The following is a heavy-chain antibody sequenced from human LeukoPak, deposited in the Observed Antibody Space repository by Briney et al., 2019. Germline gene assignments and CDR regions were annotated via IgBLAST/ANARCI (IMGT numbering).Heavy chain of an antibody. V-gene: IGHV4-61*01. CDR1: GGFVSSGSYY. J-gene: IGHJ4*02. D-gene: IGHD6-19*01. CDR3: AREAVAGTRYFDY. Sequence: SETLSLTCTVSGGFVSSGSYYWIWIRQPPGKGLEWIGYIYYSGSTNYNPSLKSRVTISVDTSKNQFSLKLSSVTAADTAVYYCAREAVAGTRYFDYWGQGTLVTVSS. CDR2: IYYSGST.